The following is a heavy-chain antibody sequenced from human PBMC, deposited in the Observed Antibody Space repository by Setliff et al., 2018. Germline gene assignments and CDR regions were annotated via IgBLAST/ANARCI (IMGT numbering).Heavy chain of an antibody. CDR1: GGSFSGYY. CDR3: ARFITGTIGFDP. V-gene: IGHV4-34*01. Sequence: SETLSLTCAVYGGSFSGYYWSWIRQHPGKGLEWIGYIYYSGSTYYNSSLKSRVTISVDTSKNQFSLKLSSVTAADTAVYYCARFITGTIGFDPWGQGTLVTVSS. J-gene: IGHJ5*02. D-gene: IGHD1-7*01. CDR2: IYYSGST.